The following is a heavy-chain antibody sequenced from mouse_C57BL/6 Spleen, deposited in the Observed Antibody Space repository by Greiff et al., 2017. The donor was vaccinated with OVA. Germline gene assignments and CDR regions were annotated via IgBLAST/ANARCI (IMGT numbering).Heavy chain of an antibody. J-gene: IGHJ3*01. CDR3: AISGSYDYLFAD. Sequence: QVQLQQPGAELVRPGSSVKLSCKASGYTFTSYWMDWVKQRPGQGLEWIGIIYPSDSDTHYNQKFKDKATLTVDTSSSTAYMQLSSLTSEDSAVDYCAISGSYDYLFADWGQGTLVTVSA. CDR1: GYTFTSYW. D-gene: IGHD2-4*01. V-gene: IGHV1-61*01. CDR2: IYPSDSDT.